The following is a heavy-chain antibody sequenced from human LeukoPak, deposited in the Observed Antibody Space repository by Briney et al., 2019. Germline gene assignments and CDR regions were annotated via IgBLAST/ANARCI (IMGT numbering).Heavy chain of an antibody. CDR1: GGSISSSSYY. V-gene: IGHV4-39*07. J-gene: IGHJ4*02. Sequence: PSETLSLTCTVSGGSISSSSYYWGWIRQPPGKGLEWIGNIYYSGSTYYNPSLESRVTISVDTSKNQFSLKLSSVTAADTAVYYCARRIFRVFDYWGQGTLVTVSS. CDR2: IYYSGST. D-gene: IGHD3-3*01. CDR3: ARRIFRVFDY.